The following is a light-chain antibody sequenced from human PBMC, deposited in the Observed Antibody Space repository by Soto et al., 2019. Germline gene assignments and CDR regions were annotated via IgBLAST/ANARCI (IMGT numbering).Light chain of an antibody. CDR2: RAT. CDR3: QQYDVWPPIT. Sequence: TQSPAALSLSPGETATLSCRASHSVVDNLAWYQQRPGQAPRLLIYRATSRATGVPARFSGSGTGTEFSLTIRSLQSEDFAVYYCQQYDVWPPITFGQGTRLEIK. CDR1: HSVVDN. J-gene: IGKJ5*01. V-gene: IGKV3-15*01.